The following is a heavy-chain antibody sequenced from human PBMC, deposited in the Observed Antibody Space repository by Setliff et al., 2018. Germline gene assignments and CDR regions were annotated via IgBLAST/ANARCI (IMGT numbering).Heavy chain of an antibody. D-gene: IGHD2-8*01. J-gene: IGHJ3*01. CDR2: INQRGSER. CDR3: VHNADFIGTFNT. CDR1: GFTFSNYW. V-gene: IGHV3-7*03. Sequence: GGSLRLSCAASGFTFSNYWMNWVRQAPGKGPEWVANINQRGSERNYADSVKGRFTISRDNAKNSLYLQMSSLRADDTAVYYCVHNADFIGTFNTWGQGTMVTVSS.